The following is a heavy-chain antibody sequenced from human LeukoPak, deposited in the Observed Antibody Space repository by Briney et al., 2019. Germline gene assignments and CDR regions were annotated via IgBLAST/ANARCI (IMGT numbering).Heavy chain of an antibody. D-gene: IGHD3-22*01. CDR3: ARDFIHRSGEADY. V-gene: IGHV3-11*05. CDR2: ISNSSSDT. CDR1: GFPFSDYY. Sequence: GGSLRLSCATSGFPFSDYYMSWIRQAPGKGLEWLSYISNSSSDTNYADSVKGRFTISRDNVKRSLYLQMSSLRAEDTAVYYCARDFIHRSGEADYWGQGTLVTVSS. J-gene: IGHJ4*02.